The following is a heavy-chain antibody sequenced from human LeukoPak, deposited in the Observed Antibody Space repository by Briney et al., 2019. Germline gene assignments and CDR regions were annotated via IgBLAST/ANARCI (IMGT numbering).Heavy chain of an antibody. D-gene: IGHD4-11*01. CDR1: GGTFSSYA. CDR2: IIPIFGTA. Sequence: SVKVSCKASGGTFSSYAISWVRQAPGQGLEWMGGIIPIFGTANYAQKFQGRVTITADESTSTAYMELSSLRSEDTAVYYCARERLQCPFYYYGMDVWGQGATVTVSS. J-gene: IGHJ6*02. CDR3: ARERLQCPFYYYGMDV. V-gene: IGHV1-69*13.